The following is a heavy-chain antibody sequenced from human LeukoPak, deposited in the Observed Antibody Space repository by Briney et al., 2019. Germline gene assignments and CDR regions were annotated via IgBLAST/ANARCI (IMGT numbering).Heavy chain of an antibody. CDR1: GGSISSGGYY. CDR3: ARVSDDSSGFLPPGAFDI. D-gene: IGHD3-22*01. J-gene: IGHJ3*02. V-gene: IGHV4-31*03. CDR2: IYCSGST. Sequence: SETLSLTCTVSGGSISSGGYYWSWIRQHPGKGLEWIGYIYCSGSTYYNPSLKSRVTISVDTSKNQFSLKLSSVTAADTAVYYCARVSDDSSGFLPPGAFDIWGQGTMVTVSS.